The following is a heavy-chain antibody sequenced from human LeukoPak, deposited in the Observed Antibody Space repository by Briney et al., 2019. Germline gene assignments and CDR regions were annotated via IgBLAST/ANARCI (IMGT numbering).Heavy chain of an antibody. Sequence: PSETLSLTCTVSGGSISSSSYYWGWIRQPPGKGLEWIGSIYYSGSTYYNPSFKSRVTISVDTSKNQFSLKLSSVTAADTAVYYCATLALEQWLGAFDYWGQGTLVTVSS. CDR3: ATLALEQWLGAFDY. J-gene: IGHJ4*02. CDR2: IYYSGST. V-gene: IGHV4-39*07. D-gene: IGHD6-19*01. CDR1: GGSISSSSYY.